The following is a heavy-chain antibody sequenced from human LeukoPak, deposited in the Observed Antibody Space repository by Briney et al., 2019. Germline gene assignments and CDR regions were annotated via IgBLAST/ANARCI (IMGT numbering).Heavy chain of an antibody. CDR2: IHRSGSP. V-gene: IGHV4-4*02. CDR1: LDSTTSNF. CDR3: ARELLGGFNPGAY. Sequence: PSETLSLTCTVSLDSTTSNFLSWVRQPPGKGLEWIGEIHRSGSPNYNPSLQSRVTISIDRSRNQIVLELSSVTAADTAFYYCARELLGGFNPGAYCGQATLVTVSS. D-gene: IGHD7-27*01. J-gene: IGHJ4*02.